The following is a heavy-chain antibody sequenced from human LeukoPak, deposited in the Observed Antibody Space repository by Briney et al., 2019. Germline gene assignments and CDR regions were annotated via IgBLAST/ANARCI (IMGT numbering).Heavy chain of an antibody. CDR3: ARRYYVSSAPARDYLDY. V-gene: IGHV4-39*01. D-gene: IGHD3-22*01. Sequence: SETLSLTCTVSGGSISSSSYFWGWIRQPPGKGLEWIGNIDHSVNTHYNPSLKSRVTISKDTSKNQFSLKVTSVTAADTAVYYCARRYYVSSAPARDYLDYWGQGTLVTVSS. CDR1: GGSISSSSYF. J-gene: IGHJ4*02. CDR2: IDHSVNT.